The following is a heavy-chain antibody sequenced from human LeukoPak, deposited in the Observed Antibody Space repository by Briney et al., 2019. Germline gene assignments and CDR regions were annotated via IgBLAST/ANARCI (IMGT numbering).Heavy chain of an antibody. CDR1: GFTFSSYA. J-gene: IGHJ4*02. D-gene: IGHD4-17*01. CDR2: ISGSGGST. Sequence: GGSLRLPCAASGFTFSSYAMSWARQAPGKGLEWVSAISGSGGSTYYADSVKGRFTISRDNSENTLYLQMNSLRAEDTAVYYCAKGSNDYGDHFDYWGQGTLVTVSS. CDR3: AKGSNDYGDHFDY. V-gene: IGHV3-23*01.